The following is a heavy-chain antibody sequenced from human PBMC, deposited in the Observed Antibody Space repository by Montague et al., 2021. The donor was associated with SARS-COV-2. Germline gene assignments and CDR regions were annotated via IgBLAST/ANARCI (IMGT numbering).Heavy chain of an antibody. CDR3: ARFETSKFYSSGMDV. CDR1: GFTFNNYG. J-gene: IGHJ6*02. D-gene: IGHD2-15*01. CDR2: ISSESAYI. Sequence: SLRLSCAASGFTFNNYGMHWVRQAPGKRLEWVSSISSESAYIVYAESVRGRFTISRDNAQNLLYLQMNSLRAEDTAVYYCARFETSKFYSSGMDVWGQGTTVTVSS. V-gene: IGHV3-21*01.